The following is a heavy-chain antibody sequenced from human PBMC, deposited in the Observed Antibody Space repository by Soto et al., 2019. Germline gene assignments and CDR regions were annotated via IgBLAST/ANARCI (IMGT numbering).Heavy chain of an antibody. CDR3: ARESSSWYELDY. Sequence: SETLSLTCTVSGGSVSSYYWSWFRQPPGKGLEWIGYIYYSGSTNYNPSLKSRVTISVDTSKNQFSLKLSSVTAADTAVYYCARESSSWYELDYWGQGTLVTVS. J-gene: IGHJ4*02. D-gene: IGHD6-13*01. V-gene: IGHV4-59*02. CDR1: GGSVSSYY. CDR2: IYYSGST.